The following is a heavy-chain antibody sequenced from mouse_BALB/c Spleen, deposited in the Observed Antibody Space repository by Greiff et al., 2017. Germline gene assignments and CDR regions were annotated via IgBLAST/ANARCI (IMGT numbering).Heavy chain of an antibody. CDR3: ARGVWDYAMDY. CDR2: ILPGSGCT. Sequence: QVQLQQSGAELMKPGASVKISCKATGYTFSSYWIEWVKQRPGHGLEWIGEILPGSGCTNYNEKFKGKATFTADTSSNTAYMQLSSLTSEDSAVYYCARGVWDYAMDYWGQGTSVTVSS. CDR1: GYTFSSYW. D-gene: IGHD4-1*01. J-gene: IGHJ4*01. V-gene: IGHV1-9*01.